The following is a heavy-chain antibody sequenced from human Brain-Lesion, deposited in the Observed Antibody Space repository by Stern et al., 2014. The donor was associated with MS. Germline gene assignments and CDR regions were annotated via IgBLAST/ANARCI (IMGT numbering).Heavy chain of an antibody. CDR2: IFNSGSN. Sequence: VQLVESGPGLVKPSQTLSLSCTVSGGSISSGGYYWSWIRQPAGKGLEWIGRIFNSGSNSTNPPLKSRVTISIDTSKNQFSLRLNSMTAADTAVYYCARGRVVPGFQYYATDVWGQGTTVIVSS. J-gene: IGHJ6*02. CDR1: GGSISSGGYY. CDR3: ARGRVVPGFQYYATDV. D-gene: IGHD2-2*01. V-gene: IGHV4-61*02.